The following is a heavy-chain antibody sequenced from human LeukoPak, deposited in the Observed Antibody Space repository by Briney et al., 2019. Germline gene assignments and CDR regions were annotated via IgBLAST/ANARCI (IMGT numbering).Heavy chain of an antibody. CDR2: IYATGST. Sequence: SETLSLTCTVSGGSISSYYWSWIRQPPGKGREWIGYIYATGSTNYNPSLKSRVTISVDTSKNQFSLNLRSVTAADTAVYYCARHGSVRSPLGPWGQGTLVTVSS. CDR3: ARHGSVRSPLGP. V-gene: IGHV4-4*09. D-gene: IGHD3-10*01. J-gene: IGHJ5*02. CDR1: GGSISSYY.